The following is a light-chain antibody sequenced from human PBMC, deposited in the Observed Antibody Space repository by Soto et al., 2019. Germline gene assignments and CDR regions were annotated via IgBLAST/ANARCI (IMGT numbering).Light chain of an antibody. CDR2: GAS. CDR3: QQYGSSLLT. CDR1: QNVSSTY. J-gene: IGKJ5*01. V-gene: IGKV3-20*01. Sequence: EIVLTQSPGTLSLSPGERATLSCRASQNVSSTYLAWYQQKPGQAPRLLIYGASSRATGIPDRFSGSGSGTDFTLTISRLEPEDFAVYYCQQYGSSLLTFGQGTRLEIK.